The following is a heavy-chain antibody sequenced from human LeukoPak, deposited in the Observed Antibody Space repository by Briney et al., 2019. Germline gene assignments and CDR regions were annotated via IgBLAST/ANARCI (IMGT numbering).Heavy chain of an antibody. D-gene: IGHD4-23*01. CDR1: GFTFSNYA. J-gene: IGHJ2*01. CDR2: ISASGGDT. Sequence: GGSLRLSCAASGFTFSNYAMSWVRQAPGKGLAWVSAISASGGDTYYADSVRGRFTISRDNSKNTLYLQMNSLRAEDTAVYYCAKKRRRSPNSDWYFDLWGRGTLVTVSS. V-gene: IGHV3-23*01. CDR3: AKKRRRSPNSDWYFDL.